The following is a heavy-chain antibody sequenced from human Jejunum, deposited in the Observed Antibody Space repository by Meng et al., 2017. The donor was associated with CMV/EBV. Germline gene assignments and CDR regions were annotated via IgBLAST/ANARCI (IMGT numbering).Heavy chain of an antibody. Sequence: SGYNFIGYYIHWVRQAPGRGLEWMGWIDPKNAGTNFAQKFQGRVTMTTDASINTAYMELSRLRSDDTAVYYCVPGTTGGYHFDNWGQGTRVTVSS. D-gene: IGHD1-1*01. CDR1: GYNFIGYY. CDR3: VPGTTGGYHFDN. J-gene: IGHJ4*02. CDR2: IDPKNAGT. V-gene: IGHV1-2*02.